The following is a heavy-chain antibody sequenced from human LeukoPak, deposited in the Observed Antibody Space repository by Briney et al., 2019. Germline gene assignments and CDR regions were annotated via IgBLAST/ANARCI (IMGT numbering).Heavy chain of an antibody. V-gene: IGHV3-66*02. Sequence: GGSLRLSCAASGFTVSSNYMTWVRQAPGKGLEWVSLIYSSGSTYYTDSVKGRFTISRDNSKNTLYLQMNSLRGEDTAVYYCARSDCSGRSCFTFDYWGQGTLVTVSS. CDR2: IYSSGST. CDR3: ARSDCSGRSCFTFDY. CDR1: GFTVSSNY. D-gene: IGHD2-15*01. J-gene: IGHJ4*02.